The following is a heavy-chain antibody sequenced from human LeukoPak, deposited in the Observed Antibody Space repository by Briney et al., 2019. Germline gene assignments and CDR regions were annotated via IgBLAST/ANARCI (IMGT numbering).Heavy chain of an antibody. CDR2: INPNSGGT. Sequence: ASVKVSCKASGYTFTSYGISWVRQAPGQGLEWMGRINPNSGGTNYAQKFQGRVTMARDTSISTAYMELSRLRSDDTAVYYCARAGSWVDYWAREPWSPSPQ. J-gene: IGHJ4*02. CDR1: GYTFTSYG. V-gene: IGHV1-2*06. CDR3: ARAGSWVDY. D-gene: IGHD1-26*01.